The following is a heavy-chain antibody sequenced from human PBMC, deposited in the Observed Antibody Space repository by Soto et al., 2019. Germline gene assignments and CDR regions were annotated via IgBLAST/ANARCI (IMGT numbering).Heavy chain of an antibody. J-gene: IGHJ5*02. V-gene: IGHV3-23*01. CDR3: AKDDVVVRGNCFDP. CDR1: GFTFSSYA. Sequence: EVQLLESGGGLVQPGGSLRLSCAASGFTFSSYALSWVRQAPGKGLEWVSAISGSGGSTYYGDPVKGRFTISRDNSKNPLYLPMNRLSAEDTALYYWAKDDVVVRGNCFDPWGQGTLVTVSS. CDR2: ISGSGGST. D-gene: IGHD2-2*01.